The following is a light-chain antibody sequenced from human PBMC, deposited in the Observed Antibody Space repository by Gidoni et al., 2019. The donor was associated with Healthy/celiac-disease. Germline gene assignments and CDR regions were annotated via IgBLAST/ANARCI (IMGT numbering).Light chain of an antibody. V-gene: IGKV1-9*01. CDR1: QGISSY. CDR3: QQLNSYPGT. J-gene: IGKJ3*01. Sequence: DIPLTQSPSFLSASVGDRVTITCRASQGISSYLAWYQQKPGKAPKLLIYAASTLQSGVPSRFSGSGSGTEFTLTISSLQPEDFATYYCQQLNSYPGTFGPXTKVDIK. CDR2: AAS.